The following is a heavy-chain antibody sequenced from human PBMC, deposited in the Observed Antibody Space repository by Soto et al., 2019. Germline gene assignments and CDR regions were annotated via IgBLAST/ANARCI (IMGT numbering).Heavy chain of an antibody. CDR3: ARKITMVRGVYYYYGMDV. CDR2: IYHSGST. V-gene: IGHV4-4*02. Sequence: SETLSLTCNVSGGSISSSNWWSWVRQPPGKGLEWIGEIYHSGSTNYNPSLKSRVTISVDKSKNQFSLKLSSVTAADTAVYYCARKITMVRGVYYYYGMDVWGQGTTVTVSS. CDR1: GGSISSSNW. D-gene: IGHD3-10*01. J-gene: IGHJ6*02.